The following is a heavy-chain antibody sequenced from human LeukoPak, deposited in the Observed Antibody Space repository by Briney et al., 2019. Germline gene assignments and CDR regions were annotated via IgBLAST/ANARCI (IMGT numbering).Heavy chain of an antibody. D-gene: IGHD4-17*01. V-gene: IGHV3-23*01. J-gene: IGHJ4*02. CDR1: GFTFSSSA. Sequence: GGSLRLSCAASGFTFSSSAMGWVRQAPGKGLEWVSAISNNGGYTYYADSVQGRFTISRDNSKSTLCLQMNSLRAEDTAVYYCAKEHGDYPFDYWGQGTLVTVSS. CDR3: AKEHGDYPFDY. CDR2: ISNNGGYT.